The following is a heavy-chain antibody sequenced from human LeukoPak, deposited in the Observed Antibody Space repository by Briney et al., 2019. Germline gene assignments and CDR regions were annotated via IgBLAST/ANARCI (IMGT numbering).Heavy chain of an antibody. CDR3: ARDNTVTTYFDY. V-gene: IGHV4-34*01. Sequence: SETLSLTCGVHGGSFSGYYWTWIRQPPGKGLEWIGEMSHSGGTNYSPSLKSRVTISADTSKNQFSLKLSSVTAADTAVYYCARDNTVTTYFDYWGQGILVTVSS. D-gene: IGHD4-17*01. CDR2: MSHSGGT. CDR1: GGSFSGYY. J-gene: IGHJ4*02.